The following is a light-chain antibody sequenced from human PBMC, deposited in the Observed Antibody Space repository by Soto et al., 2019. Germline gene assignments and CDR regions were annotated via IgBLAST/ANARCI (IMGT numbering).Light chain of an antibody. CDR2: DVS. Sequence: QPVLTQPASVSGSPGQSIAISCTGTSSDVGGYNYVSWYQQHPGKAPKLMVYDVSNRPSGVSNRFSGSKSGNTASLTISGIQAEDEADYYCSSYTSSSTYVFGTGTKLTVL. CDR1: SSDVGGYNY. CDR3: SSYTSSSTYV. J-gene: IGLJ1*01. V-gene: IGLV2-14*01.